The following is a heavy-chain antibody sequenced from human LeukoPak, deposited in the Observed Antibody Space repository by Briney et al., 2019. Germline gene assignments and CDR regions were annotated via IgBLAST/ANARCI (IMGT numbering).Heavy chain of an antibody. CDR2: INHSGST. J-gene: IGHJ6*03. D-gene: IGHD2-2*01. CDR1: GGSFSGYY. V-gene: IGHV4-34*01. Sequence: PSETLSLTCAVYGGSFSGYYWSWIRQPPGKGLEWIGEINHSGSTNYNPSLKSRVTISVDTSKNQFSLKLSSVTAADTAVYYCARLAGYCSSTSCFRNYYYYYMDVWGKGTTVTVSS. CDR3: ARLAGYCSSTSCFRNYYYYYMDV.